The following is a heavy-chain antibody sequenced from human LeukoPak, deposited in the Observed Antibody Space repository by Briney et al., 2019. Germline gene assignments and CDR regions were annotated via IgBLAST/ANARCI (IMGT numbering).Heavy chain of an antibody. CDR2: IGCSGGNT. Sequence: GGSLRLSCAPSGFIFSIYAVSCAPQAPEEGGECVSPIGCSGGNTFYVGSVKGRFTTCRDNSTNTLDMQMNSLRAEDTDVYYCAKDPDVDTALVIISYYGYGMDVWGQGTTVTVSS. CDR1: GFIFSIYA. CDR3: AKDPDVDTALVIISYYGYGMDV. D-gene: IGHD5-18*01. J-gene: IGHJ6*02. V-gene: IGHV3-23*01.